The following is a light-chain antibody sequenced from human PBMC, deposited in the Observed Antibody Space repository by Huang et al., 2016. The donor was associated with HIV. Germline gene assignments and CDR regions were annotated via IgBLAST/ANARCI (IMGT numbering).Light chain of an antibody. J-gene: IGKJ1*01. V-gene: IGKV3-15*01. CDR3: QHYNNWPPWT. CDR2: GAS. Sequence: EMVMTQSPATLSVSPGERATLSCRASQTVNDNLAWYQQKPGQPPRLLIYGASARATGIPVRFSGSGSGTDFILTISSLQSEDSAVYYCQHYNNWPPWTFGQGTKVEIK. CDR1: QTVNDN.